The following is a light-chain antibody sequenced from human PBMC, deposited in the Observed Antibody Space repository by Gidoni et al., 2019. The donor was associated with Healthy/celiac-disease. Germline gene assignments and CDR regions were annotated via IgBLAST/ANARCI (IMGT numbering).Light chain of an antibody. CDR1: QRLGHSDGNTY. Sequence: DIVMTQTRLSSPVTLGQPASISCRSSQRLGHSDGNTYLSWLQQRPGQPQRLLIYKISTRFAGVPDRFSGSGAGTDCTLKISRVEAEDVGVYYYMQASQFPRTFGQGTKVEIK. CDR3: MQASQFPRT. CDR2: KIS. V-gene: IGKV2-24*01. J-gene: IGKJ1*01.